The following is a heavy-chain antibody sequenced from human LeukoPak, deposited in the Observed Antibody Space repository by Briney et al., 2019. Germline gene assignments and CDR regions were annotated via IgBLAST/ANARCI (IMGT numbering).Heavy chain of an antibody. Sequence: SVTLSLTCTVSGGCISSYYWSWLRQPPGKGLDWIGYIYYSGSTNYNPPLKSRVTISVDTSKNQFSLKLSSVTAADTAVYYCARRSGYGNWFDPWGQGTLVTVSS. V-gene: IGHV4-59*08. CDR2: IYYSGST. D-gene: IGHD5-12*01. J-gene: IGHJ5*02. CDR1: GGCISSYY. CDR3: ARRSGYGNWFDP.